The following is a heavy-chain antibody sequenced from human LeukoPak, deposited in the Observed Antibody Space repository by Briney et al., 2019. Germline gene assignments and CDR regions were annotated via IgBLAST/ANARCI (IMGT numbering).Heavy chain of an antibody. CDR2: IHSSGGT. V-gene: IGHV3-66*03. CDR3: ARDASMVRGVMMYYFDY. Sequence: GGSLRLSCAASGFTGSNNYMSWVRQAPGKGLEWVSAIHSSGGTYYADSVKGRFTISRDNSKNTLYLQMNSLRAEDTAVYYCARDASMVRGVMMYYFDYWGQGTLVTVSS. CDR1: GFTGSNNY. D-gene: IGHD3-10*01. J-gene: IGHJ4*02.